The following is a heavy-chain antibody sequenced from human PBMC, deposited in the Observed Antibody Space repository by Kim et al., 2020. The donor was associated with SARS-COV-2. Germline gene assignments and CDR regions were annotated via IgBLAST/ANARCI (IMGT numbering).Heavy chain of an antibody. D-gene: IGHD1-1*01. V-gene: IGHV4-31*03. CDR3: ASWYNEAGSTSSGYYF. CDR1: GGSISSDDFY. CDR2: ISYSGST. Sequence: SETLSLTCTVSGGSISSDDFYWSWIRQHPGKGLEWFGYISYSGSTYYNPSLKSRLTLSVDTSKNQFSLKLSPVTAAATAVYFCASWYNEAGSTSSGYYF. J-gene: IGHJ4*01.